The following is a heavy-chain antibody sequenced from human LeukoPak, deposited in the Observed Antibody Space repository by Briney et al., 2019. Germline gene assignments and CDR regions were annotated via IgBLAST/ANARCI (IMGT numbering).Heavy chain of an antibody. CDR2: IYHSGRT. CDR1: GYSISSGYY. Sequence: SETLSLTCTVSGYSISSGYYWGWIRQPPGKGLEWIGSIYHSGRTYYNPSLKSRVTISADTSKNQFSLKLTSVTAADTALYYCARALGYCSGGRCFTFDPWGQGTLVTVSS. CDR3: ARALGYCSGGRCFTFDP. D-gene: IGHD2-15*01. J-gene: IGHJ5*02. V-gene: IGHV4-38-2*02.